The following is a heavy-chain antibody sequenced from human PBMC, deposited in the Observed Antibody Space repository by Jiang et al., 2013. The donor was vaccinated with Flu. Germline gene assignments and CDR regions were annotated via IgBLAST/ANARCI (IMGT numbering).Heavy chain of an antibody. V-gene: IGHV4-39*07. D-gene: IGHD5-18*01. CDR3: ARGGGYSYGPSLSRSYYFDY. CDR2: IYYSGST. J-gene: IGHJ4*02. CDR1: GGSISSSSYY. Sequence: GPGLVKPSETLSLTCTVSGGSISSSSYYWGWIRQPPGKGLEWIGSIYYSGSTYYNPSLKSRVTISVDTSKNLFSLTLSSVSAADTAVYYCARGGGYSYGPSLSRSYYFDYWGQGILVTVSS.